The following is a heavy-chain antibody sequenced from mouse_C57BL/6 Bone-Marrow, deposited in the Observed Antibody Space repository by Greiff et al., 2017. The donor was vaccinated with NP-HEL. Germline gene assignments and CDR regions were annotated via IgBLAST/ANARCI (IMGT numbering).Heavy chain of an antibody. Sequence: VQLKESGPELVKPGASVKISCKASGYSFTGYFMNWVMQSHGKSLEWIGRINPYNGDTFYNQKFKGKATLTVDKSSSTADMELRSLTSEDSAAYYCGTTSYDSDFYPFAYWGQGTLVTVSA. CDR3: GTTSYDSDFYPFAY. CDR1: GYSFTGYF. CDR2: INPYNGDT. D-gene: IGHD2-4*01. J-gene: IGHJ3*01. V-gene: IGHV1-20*01.